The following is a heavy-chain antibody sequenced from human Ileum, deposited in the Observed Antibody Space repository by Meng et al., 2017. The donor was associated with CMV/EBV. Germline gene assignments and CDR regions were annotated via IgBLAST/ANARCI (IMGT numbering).Heavy chain of an antibody. Sequence: GESLKISCAASGFTFSRYWMTWVRKAPGKGLEWVVNINQDGTKIYYADSVKGRFTVSRDNARNSVYLQLNSLTVEDTAVYYCARIGYTSSSLDYWGRGALVTVSS. CDR3: ARIGYTSSSLDY. CDR1: GFTFSRYW. D-gene: IGHD5-18*01. J-gene: IGHJ4*02. V-gene: IGHV3-7*01. CDR2: INQDGTKI.